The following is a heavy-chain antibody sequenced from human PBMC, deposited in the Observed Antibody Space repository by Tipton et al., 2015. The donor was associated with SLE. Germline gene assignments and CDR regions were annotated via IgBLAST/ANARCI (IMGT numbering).Heavy chain of an antibody. CDR2: IKQDGSEK. CDR3: AREGLAPGY. J-gene: IGHJ4*02. Sequence: SEFTFSSYWMSWVRQAPGKGLEWVANIKQDGSEKYYVDSVKGRFTISRDNAKNSLYLQMNSLRAEDTAVYYCAREGLAPGYWGQGTLVTVSS. D-gene: IGHD6-19*01. CDR1: EFTFSSYW. V-gene: IGHV3-7*01.